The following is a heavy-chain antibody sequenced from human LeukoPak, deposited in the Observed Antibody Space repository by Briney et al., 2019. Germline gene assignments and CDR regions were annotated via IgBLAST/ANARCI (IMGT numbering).Heavy chain of an antibody. V-gene: IGHV3-7*01. CDR1: GSTLRIYW. D-gene: IGHD2-8*02. J-gene: IGHJ4*02. CDR2: INEGGSSE. Sequence: GGSLKPSGEVPGSTLRIYWITWARQVQGKGRGWVATINEGGSSEWYVESLKGRFTISRDNAKNSLYLQMNGLTVEDTAVYYCAREVFPGGLLNTAFDHWGQGALVTVSS. CDR3: AREVFPGGLLNTAFDH.